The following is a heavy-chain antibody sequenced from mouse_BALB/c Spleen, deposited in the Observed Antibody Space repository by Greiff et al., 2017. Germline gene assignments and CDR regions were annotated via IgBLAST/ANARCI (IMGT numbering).Heavy chain of an antibody. J-gene: IGHJ3*01. Sequence: QVQLQQSGAELAKPGASVKMSCKASGYTFTSYWMHWVKQRPGQGLEWIGYINPSTGYTEYNQKFKDKATLTADKSSSTAYMQLSSLTSEDSAVYYCARKRAWFAYWGQGTLVTVSA. V-gene: IGHV1-7*01. CDR3: ARKRAWFAY. CDR1: GYTFTSYW. CDR2: INPSTGYT.